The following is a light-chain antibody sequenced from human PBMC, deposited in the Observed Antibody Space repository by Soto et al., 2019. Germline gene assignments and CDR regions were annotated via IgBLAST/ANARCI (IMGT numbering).Light chain of an antibody. CDR2: KAS. CDR1: QSISSW. J-gene: IGKJ1*01. Sequence: DIQMTQSPSTLSASVGDRVTITCRASQSISSWLAWYQQKPGKAPKVLIYKASILESGVPSRFSGSGSGTEFTLTISSLQPDDVATYYCQQYSSYSGTFGQGTKVEIK. V-gene: IGKV1-5*03. CDR3: QQYSSYSGT.